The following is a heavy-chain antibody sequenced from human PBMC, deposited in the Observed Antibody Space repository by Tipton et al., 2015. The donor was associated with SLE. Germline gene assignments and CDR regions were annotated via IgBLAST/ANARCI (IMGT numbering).Heavy chain of an antibody. CDR3: ARYYCTTTRCYYFDY. V-gene: IGHV4-39*07. CDR2: ISYTGST. J-gene: IGHJ4*02. CDR1: GGSISSSYY. D-gene: IGHD2-2*01. Sequence: TLSLTCTVSGGSISSSYYWGWIRQSPGKGLEWIGSISYTGSTYYNPSLKSRVTISVDMSKNQFSLKLRSVTAADTAVYFCARYYCTTTRCYYFDYWGRGTLITVSS.